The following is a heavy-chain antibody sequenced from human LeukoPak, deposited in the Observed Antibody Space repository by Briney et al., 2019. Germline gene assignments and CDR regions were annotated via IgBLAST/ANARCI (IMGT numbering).Heavy chain of an antibody. J-gene: IGHJ3*02. CDR2: IYHSGST. Sequence: PSETLSLTCTVSGGSISSGGYYWSWIRQPPGKGLEWIGYIYHSGSTYYNPSLKSRVTISVDRSKNQFSLKLSSVTAADTAVYCCARDNRLKSMATTHAFDIWGQGTMVTVSS. CDR3: ARDNRLKSMATTHAFDI. CDR1: GGSISSGGYY. D-gene: IGHD5-24*01. V-gene: IGHV4-30-2*01.